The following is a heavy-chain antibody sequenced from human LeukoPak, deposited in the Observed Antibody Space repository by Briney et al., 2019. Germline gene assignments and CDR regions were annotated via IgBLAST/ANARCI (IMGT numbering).Heavy chain of an antibody. Sequence: GGSLRLSCAASGFTFSSYEMNWVRQAPGKGLEWVSYISSSGSTIYYADSVKGRFTFSRDNAKNTLYLQMNRLRADDTAIYYCAKDTSGWYKDYWGQGTLVTVSS. CDR3: AKDTSGWYKDY. V-gene: IGHV3-48*03. J-gene: IGHJ4*02. D-gene: IGHD6-19*01. CDR1: GFTFSSYE. CDR2: ISSSGSTI.